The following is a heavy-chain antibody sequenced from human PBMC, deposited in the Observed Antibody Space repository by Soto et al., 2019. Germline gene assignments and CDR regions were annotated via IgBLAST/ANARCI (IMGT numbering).Heavy chain of an antibody. CDR2: ISGSGGST. CDR1: GFTFSSYA. CDR3: AKGGTSRADAMDV. Sequence: GGSLRLSCAASGFTFSSYAMTWVRQAPGKGLEWVSVISGSGGSTYFADSVKGRFTISRDNSKNTLYLQMNSLRAGDTAVYYCAKGGTSRADAMDVWGQETTVTVSS. V-gene: IGHV3-23*01. J-gene: IGHJ6*02. D-gene: IGHD3-16*01.